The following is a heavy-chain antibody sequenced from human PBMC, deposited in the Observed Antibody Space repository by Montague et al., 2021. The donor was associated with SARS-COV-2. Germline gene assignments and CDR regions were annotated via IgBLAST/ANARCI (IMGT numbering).Heavy chain of an antibody. V-gene: IGHV3-7*03. CDR3: ARDSRIVGATGGMDV. Sequence: SRRLSCAASGFIFSSYWMSWVRQTPGKGLEWVANIKPDGGEKHYVDSVKGRFTISRDNAKNSLNLQMDSLRAEDTALYYCARDSRIVGATGGMDVWGQGTTVIVSS. CDR2: IKPDGGEK. J-gene: IGHJ6*02. CDR1: GFIFSSYW. D-gene: IGHD1-26*01.